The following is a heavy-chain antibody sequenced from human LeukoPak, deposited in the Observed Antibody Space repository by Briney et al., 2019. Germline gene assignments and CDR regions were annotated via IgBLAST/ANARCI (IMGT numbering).Heavy chain of an antibody. V-gene: IGHV1-2*02. CDR2: INPNSGGT. Sequence: GASVKVSCKASGYTFTGYYMHWVRQAPGQGLEWMGWINPNSGGTNYAQKFQGRVTMTRDTSISTAYMELSRLRSDDTAVYYCARRPHEGSIFGVVITYFDCWGQGTLVTVSS. D-gene: IGHD3-3*01. CDR3: ARRPHEGSIFGVVITYFDC. CDR1: GYTFTGYY. J-gene: IGHJ4*02.